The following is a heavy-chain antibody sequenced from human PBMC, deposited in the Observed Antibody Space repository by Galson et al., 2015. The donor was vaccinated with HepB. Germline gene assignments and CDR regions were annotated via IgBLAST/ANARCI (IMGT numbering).Heavy chain of an antibody. CDR3: AKVFPEKTDGWYRQALYYFAS. Sequence: SLRLSCAASGFTFSYYAMSWVRQAPGKGLEWVSAITPSGDNTYSADSMKGRFTISRDNSKNTLFLQMNSLRADDTAIYFCAKVFPEKTDGWYRQALYYFASWGHGTRLTVPS. J-gene: IGHJ4*01. CDR1: GFTFSYYA. D-gene: IGHD6-19*01. CDR2: ITPSGDNT. V-gene: IGHV3-23*01.